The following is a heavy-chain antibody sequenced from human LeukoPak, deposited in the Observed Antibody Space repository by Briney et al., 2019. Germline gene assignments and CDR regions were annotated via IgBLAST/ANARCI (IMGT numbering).Heavy chain of an antibody. CDR2: ISGRGDNT. CDR1: GFTFSNFA. CDR3: AKDPDNFVVVVAATPVSWFDP. Sequence: PGGSLRLSCAASGFTFSNFAVSWVRQAPGKGLEWVSAISGRGDNTYYADSVRGRFTISRDNSKNTLYLQMNSLRADDTAVYYCAKDPDNFVVVVAATPVSWFDPWGQGTLVTVSS. V-gene: IGHV3-23*01. J-gene: IGHJ5*02. D-gene: IGHD2-15*01.